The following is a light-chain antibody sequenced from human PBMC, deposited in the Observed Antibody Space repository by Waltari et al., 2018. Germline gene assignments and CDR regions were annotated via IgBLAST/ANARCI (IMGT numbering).Light chain of an antibody. Sequence: EIVLTQSPATLSLSPGERATLSCRASQSVGSYLAGYQQKPGQVPRLLIYDASSRATGVPARFSGSGSGTEFTLTISSLGPEDFAVYYCQQRNIWPNTFGQGTKLEIK. V-gene: IGKV3-11*01. J-gene: IGKJ2*01. CDR2: DAS. CDR3: QQRNIWPNT. CDR1: QSVGSY.